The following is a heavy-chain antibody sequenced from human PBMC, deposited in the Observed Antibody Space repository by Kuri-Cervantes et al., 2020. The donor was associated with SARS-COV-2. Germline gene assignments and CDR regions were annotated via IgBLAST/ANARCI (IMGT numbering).Heavy chain of an antibody. Sequence: KVSCKGSGYSFTSYWISWVRQMPGKGLEWMGRIDPSDSYTNYSPSFQGHVTISADKSISTAYLQWSSLKASDTAMYYCARRVGYHFDYWGQGTLVTVSS. D-gene: IGHD1-1*01. J-gene: IGHJ4*02. V-gene: IGHV5-10-1*01. CDR3: ARRVGYHFDY. CDR2: IDPSDSYT. CDR1: GYSFTSYW.